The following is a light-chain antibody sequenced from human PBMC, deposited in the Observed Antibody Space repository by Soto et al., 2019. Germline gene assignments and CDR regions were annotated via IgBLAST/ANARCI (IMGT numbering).Light chain of an antibody. CDR1: QTIASGY. CDR3: QQRSNWPPT. Sequence: EIVLTQSPGTLSLSPGXRATLSCRASQTIASGYVAWYQQKPGQAPRLLIYDASNRATGIPARFSGSGSGTDFTLTISSLEPEDFAVYYCQQRSNWPPTFGQGTKV. J-gene: IGKJ1*01. CDR2: DAS. V-gene: IGKV3-11*01.